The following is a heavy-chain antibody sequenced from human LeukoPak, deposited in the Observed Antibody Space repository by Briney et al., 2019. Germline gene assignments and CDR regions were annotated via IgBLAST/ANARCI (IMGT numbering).Heavy chain of an antibody. J-gene: IGHJ4*02. D-gene: IGHD3-10*01. CDR2: INHSGST. CDR1: GGSFSGYY. V-gene: IGHV4-34*01. Sequence: SETLSLTCAVYGGSFSGYYWTWIRQPPRKGLEWIGEINHSGSTNYNPSLKSRVTISVDTSKNQFSLNLSSVTAADTAVYYCARGPRGGSGSYYNNYWSQGTLVTVSS. CDR3: ARGPRGGSGSYYNNY.